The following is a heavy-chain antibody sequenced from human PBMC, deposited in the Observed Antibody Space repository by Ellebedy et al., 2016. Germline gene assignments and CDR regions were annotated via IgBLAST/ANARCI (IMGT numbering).Heavy chain of an antibody. J-gene: IGHJ4*02. V-gene: IGHV3-74*01. D-gene: IGHD1-20*01. CDR1: GFTFSTYW. Sequence: GESLKISCATSGFTFSTYWMHWVRQAPGKGLMWVSRINSDGTRTSYADSVKGRFTISRDNAKSTLYLQMNSLRSDDTAVYYCVSYEWKAAVDYWGQGTLVTVSS. CDR3: VSYEWKAAVDY. CDR2: INSDGTRT.